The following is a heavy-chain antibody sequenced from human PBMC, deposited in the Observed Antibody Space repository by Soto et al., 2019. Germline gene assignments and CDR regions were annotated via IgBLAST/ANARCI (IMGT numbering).Heavy chain of an antibody. V-gene: IGHV4-39*07. CDR3: ALRSMAVVPEY. CDR1: GGSIASRSYY. CDR2: VYYGRSA. J-gene: IGHJ4*02. D-gene: IGHD3-22*01. Sequence: SETLSLTCSVSGGSIASRSYYWGWIRQPPGKGLEWIGSVYYGRSANYNPSLKSRVTLSVDTSTNQCSLTLSSMTASDTAVYYCALRSMAVVPEYWGQGTLVTVSS.